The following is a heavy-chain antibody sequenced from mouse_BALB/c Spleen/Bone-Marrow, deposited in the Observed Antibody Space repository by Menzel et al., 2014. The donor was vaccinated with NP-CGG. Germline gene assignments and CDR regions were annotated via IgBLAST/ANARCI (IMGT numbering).Heavy chain of an antibody. CDR2: INPNNGNT. J-gene: IGHJ2*01. CDR3: TRRDY. CDR1: GYTFTSYY. V-gene: IGHV1S81*02. Sequence: VQLAESGAELVKPGASVKLSCKASGYTFTSYYMYWVKQRPGQGLEWIGGINPNNGNTNFSETFKSKATLTVDKSSSTAYMQLSSLTSEDSAVYYCTRRDYWGQGTTLTVSS.